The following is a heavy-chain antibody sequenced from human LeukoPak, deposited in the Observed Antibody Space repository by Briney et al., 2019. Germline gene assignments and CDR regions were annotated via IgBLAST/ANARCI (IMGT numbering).Heavy chain of an antibody. CDR3: ARVVSAVSPDRFDY. CDR1: GYTFTSYG. D-gene: IGHD3-10*01. J-gene: IGHJ4*02. Sequence: GASVKVSCKASGYTFTSYGISWVRQAPGQGLEWMGWISAYNGNTNYAQKLQGRVTMTTDTSTSTAYMELRSLRSDDTAVYYCARVVSAVSPDRFDYWGQGTLVTVSS. CDR2: ISAYNGNT. V-gene: IGHV1-18*01.